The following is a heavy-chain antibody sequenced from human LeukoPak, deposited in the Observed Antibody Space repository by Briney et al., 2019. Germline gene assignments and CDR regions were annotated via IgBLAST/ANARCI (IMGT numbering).Heavy chain of an antibody. D-gene: IGHD6-19*01. CDR1: GYTFSGYY. Sequence: ASVKVSCKASGYTFSGYYMHWVRQAPGQGLEWMGIINPSGGSTSYAQKFQGRVTTTRDTSTSTVYMELSSLRSEDTAVYYCARAIAVAGIDHWGQGTLVTVSS. V-gene: IGHV1-46*01. J-gene: IGHJ4*02. CDR3: ARAIAVAGIDH. CDR2: INPSGGST.